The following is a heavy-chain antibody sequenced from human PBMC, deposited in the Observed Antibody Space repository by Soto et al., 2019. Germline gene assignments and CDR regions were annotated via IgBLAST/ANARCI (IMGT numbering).Heavy chain of an antibody. CDR2: IYWDDDK. V-gene: IGHV2-5*02. CDR1: GFSLDTSGVG. CDR3: AHIFDFDWVWAFEY. J-gene: IGHJ4*02. D-gene: IGHD3-9*01. Sequence: QITLKESGPTLVKPTQTLTLTCTFSGFSLDTSGVGVGWIRQPPGKTLEWLALIYWDDDKRYSPSLNSRLTITKETSKNLVVLIMTNVDPVDTATSFCAHIFDFDWVWAFEYWGQGALVTVSS.